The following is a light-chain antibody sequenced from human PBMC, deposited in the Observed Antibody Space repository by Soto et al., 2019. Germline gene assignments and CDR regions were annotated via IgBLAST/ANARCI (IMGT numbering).Light chain of an antibody. CDR1: QSISSW. J-gene: IGKJ1*01. CDR3: QQYNSYPWT. Sequence: DIPMTQSPSTLSASVGDRVTITCRASQSISSWLAWYQQKPGKAPKLLIYDASSLESGVPSRFSGSGSGTEFTLTISSLQPDDFATYYCQQYNSYPWTFGQGTKVDTK. V-gene: IGKV1-5*01. CDR2: DAS.